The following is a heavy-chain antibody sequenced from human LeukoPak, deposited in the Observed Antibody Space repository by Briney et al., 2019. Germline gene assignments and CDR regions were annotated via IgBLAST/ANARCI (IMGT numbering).Heavy chain of an antibody. CDR1: GGTFSSYA. CDR2: IIPIFGTA. CDR3: ASGCSGGSCYFSYYYYGMDV. V-gene: IGHV1-69*13. Sequence: SVKVSCKASGGTFSSYAISWVRQAPGQGLEWMGGIIPIFGTANYAQKFQGRVTITADESTSTAYMELSSLRSEDTAVYYCASGCSGGSCYFSYYYYGMDVWGQGTTVTVSS. D-gene: IGHD2-15*01. J-gene: IGHJ6*02.